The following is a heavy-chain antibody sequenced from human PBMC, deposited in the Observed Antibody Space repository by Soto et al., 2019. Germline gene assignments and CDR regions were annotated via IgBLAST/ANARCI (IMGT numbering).Heavy chain of an antibody. CDR1: GVSITRSSYS. CDR2: AHHHSGNS. V-gene: IGHV4-39*01. J-gene: IGHJ4*02. Sequence: QLQESGPGLMKSSETLSLTCTVSGVSITRSSYSWGWFRQSPGKGLEWIGNAHHHSGNSYYNPSLTSVFSISMDTSANQFSLNVKSVTASDTAIYYCVRLRGSGYPAYFDSWGQGTLVTVSS. D-gene: IGHD3-3*01. CDR3: VRLRGSGYPAYFDS.